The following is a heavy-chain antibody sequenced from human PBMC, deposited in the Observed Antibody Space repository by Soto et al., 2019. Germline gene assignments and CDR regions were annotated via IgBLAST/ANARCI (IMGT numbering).Heavy chain of an antibody. Sequence: PGGSLRLSCAASGFTFSSYDMHWVRQAPGKGLEWVAVISYDGSNKYYADSVKGRFTISRDNSKNTLYLQMNSLRAEDTAVYYCTTGIAAAGTDYYYAMDVWGQGITVTVSS. CDR2: ISYDGSNK. V-gene: IGHV3-30*03. J-gene: IGHJ6*02. CDR3: TTGIAAAGTDYYYAMDV. CDR1: GFTFSSYD. D-gene: IGHD6-13*01.